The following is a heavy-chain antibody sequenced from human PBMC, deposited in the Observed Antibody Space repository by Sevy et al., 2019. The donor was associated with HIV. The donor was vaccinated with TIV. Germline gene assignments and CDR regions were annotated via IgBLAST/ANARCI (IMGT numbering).Heavy chain of an antibody. D-gene: IGHD6-13*01. J-gene: IGHJ6*03. CDR1: GYTFTSYA. CDR2: INAANGNT. V-gene: IGHV1-3*01. Sequence: ASVKVSCKASGYTFTSYAMHWVRQAPGQRLEWMGWINAANGNTKYSQKFQGRVTITRDTSASTAYMELSSLRSEDTAVYYCAGEGAQQLSRYYYYYMDVWGKGTTVTVSS. CDR3: AGEGAQQLSRYYYYYMDV.